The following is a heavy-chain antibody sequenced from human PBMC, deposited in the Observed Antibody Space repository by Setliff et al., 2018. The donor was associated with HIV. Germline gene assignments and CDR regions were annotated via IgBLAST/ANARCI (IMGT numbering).Heavy chain of an antibody. Sequence: GALRLSCEASGFIFSTYGMHWVRQAPGKGLEWVAFIRSDETNKYYSDSVKGRFTISRDTSKNTLFLQINSLRPEDTAVYYCARISVASRYNSDMDVWGKGTTVTVSS. CDR3: ARISVASRYNSDMDV. J-gene: IGHJ6*03. CDR1: GFIFSTYG. CDR2: IRSDETNK. D-gene: IGHD5-12*01. V-gene: IGHV3-30*02.